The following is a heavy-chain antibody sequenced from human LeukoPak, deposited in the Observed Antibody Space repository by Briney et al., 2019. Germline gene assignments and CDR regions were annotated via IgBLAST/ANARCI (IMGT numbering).Heavy chain of an antibody. CDR2: IYYSGST. CDR1: GGSISSYY. J-gene: IGHJ4*02. Sequence: SETLSLTCTVSGGSISSYYWSWIRQPPGKGLEWIGYIYYSGSTNYNPSLKSRVTISVDTSKNQFSLKLSSVTAADTAVYYCARERSDSIFDYWGQETLVTVSS. D-gene: IGHD2-21*02. V-gene: IGHV4-59*01. CDR3: ARERSDSIFDY.